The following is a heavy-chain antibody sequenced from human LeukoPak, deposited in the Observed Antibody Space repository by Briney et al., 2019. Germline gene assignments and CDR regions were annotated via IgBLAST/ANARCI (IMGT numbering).Heavy chain of an antibody. CDR3: EGGVT. Sequence: GGSLRLSCAASGFIVSSNYMSWVRQAPGKGLEWVSAISGSGGSTYYADSVKGRFTISRDNSKNTLYLQMNSLRVEDTAVYYCEGGVTWGQGTLVTVSS. V-gene: IGHV3-23*01. CDR2: ISGSGGST. D-gene: IGHD3-16*01. CDR1: GFIVSSNY. J-gene: IGHJ4*02.